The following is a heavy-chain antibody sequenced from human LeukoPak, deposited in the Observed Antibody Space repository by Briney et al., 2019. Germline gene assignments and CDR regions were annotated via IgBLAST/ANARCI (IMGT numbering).Heavy chain of an antibody. CDR2: IYSGGST. V-gene: IGHV3-53*01. J-gene: IGHJ4*02. CDR1: GFAVSTNY. D-gene: IGHD6-19*01. Sequence: GGSLRLSCAASGFAVSTNYMSWVRQAPGKGLEWVSIIYSGGSTYYADSVKGRFTISKDSSKNTLYFQMNSLRAEDTAIYYCAKKYGVTVYGSGLNYFDYWGQGTLVTVSS. CDR3: AKKYGVTVYGSGLNYFDY.